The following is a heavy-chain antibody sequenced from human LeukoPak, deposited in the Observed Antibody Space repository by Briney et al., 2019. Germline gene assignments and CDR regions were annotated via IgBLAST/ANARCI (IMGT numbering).Heavy chain of an antibody. V-gene: IGHV1-18*01. J-gene: IGHJ3*02. D-gene: IGHD3-3*01. CDR1: GYTFTSYG. CDR2: ISAYNGNT. CDR3: ARGRYDFWSGYQGDAFDI. Sequence: ASVKVSCKASGYTFTSYGISWVRQAPGQGLEWMGWISAYNGNTNYAQKLQGRVTMTTDTSTSTAYMELRSRRSDDTAVYYCARGRYDFWSGYQGDAFDIWGQGTMVTVSS.